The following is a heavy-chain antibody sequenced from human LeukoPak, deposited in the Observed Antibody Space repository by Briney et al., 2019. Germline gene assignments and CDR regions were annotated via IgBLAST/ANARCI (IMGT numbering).Heavy chain of an antibody. CDR2: IYYSGNT. CDR3: ARGKSGRSVGATLDY. CDR1: GDSISSSNSY. Sequence: SETLSLTCTVSGDSISSSNSYWGWIRQPPGKGLEWIGSIYYSGNTYYNASLKSRVTISVDTSKNQFALKLTSVTAADTAVYYCARGKSGRSVGATLDYWGQGTLVTVSS. D-gene: IGHD1-26*01. J-gene: IGHJ4*02. V-gene: IGHV4-39*01.